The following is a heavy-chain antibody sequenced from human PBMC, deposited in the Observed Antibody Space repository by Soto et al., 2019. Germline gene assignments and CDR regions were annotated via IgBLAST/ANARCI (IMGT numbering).Heavy chain of an antibody. CDR2: ISWNSVTI. CDR1: GFNFDDHA. D-gene: IGHD1-26*01. CDR3: VRSSGSQPRAGWFDP. V-gene: IGHV3-9*01. Sequence: EVQLVESGGGLAQPGWSRRLSCAASGFNFDDHAMHWVRQTPGKGLEWVSGISWNSVTINYADSIKGRFTISRDNAKRTLYLQMNNLSPADTAMYFCVRSSGSQPRAGWFDPWGQGTLVTVS. J-gene: IGHJ5*02.